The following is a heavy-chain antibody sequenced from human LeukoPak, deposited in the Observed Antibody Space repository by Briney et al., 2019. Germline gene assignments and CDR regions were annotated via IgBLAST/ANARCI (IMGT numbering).Heavy chain of an antibody. D-gene: IGHD3-10*01. Sequence: PGGSLRLSCAASGFTFSSYEMNWVRQAPGKGLEWVSYISSSGSTIYYADSVKGRFTISRDNAKNSLYLQMHSLRAEDTAVYYCARAIGDYYYYYMDVWGKGTTVTVSS. J-gene: IGHJ6*03. CDR3: ARAIGDYYYYYMDV. V-gene: IGHV3-48*03. CDR1: GFTFSSYE. CDR2: ISSSGSTI.